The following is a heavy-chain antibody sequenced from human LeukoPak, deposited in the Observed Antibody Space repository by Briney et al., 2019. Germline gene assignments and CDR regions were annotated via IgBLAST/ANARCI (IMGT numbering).Heavy chain of an antibody. J-gene: IGHJ4*02. Sequence: GGSLRLSCAASGFTFSSYAMHWVRQAPGKGLEWVAVISYDGSNKYYADSVKGRLTISRDNSKNTLYLQMNSLRAEDTAVYYCARPDDSSGYYSVFDYWGQGTLVTVSS. CDR1: GFTFSSYA. CDR3: ARPDDSSGYYSVFDY. V-gene: IGHV3-30*01. D-gene: IGHD3-22*01. CDR2: ISYDGSNK.